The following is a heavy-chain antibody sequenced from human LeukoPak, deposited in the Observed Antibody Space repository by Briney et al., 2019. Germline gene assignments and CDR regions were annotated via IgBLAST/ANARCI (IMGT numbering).Heavy chain of an antibody. CDR1: GGSISSGGYS. CDR3: ARVNSGWYFDY. J-gene: IGHJ4*02. D-gene: IGHD6-19*01. CDR2: IYYSGST. V-gene: IGHV4-61*08. Sequence: SQTLSLTCAVSGGSISSGGYSWSWIRQPPGKGLEWIGYIYYSGSTNYNPSLKSRVTISVDTSKNQFSLKLSSVTAADTAVYYCARVNSGWYFDYWGQGTLVTVSS.